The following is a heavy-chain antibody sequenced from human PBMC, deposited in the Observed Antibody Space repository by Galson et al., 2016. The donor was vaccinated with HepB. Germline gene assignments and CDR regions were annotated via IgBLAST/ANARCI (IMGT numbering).Heavy chain of an antibody. CDR2: ISYDGSAE. V-gene: IGHV3-30*18. CDR3: AKDLWINKWTNYFDY. Sequence: SLRLSCAASGFTLTNYGMHWVRQAPGKGLEWVAVISYDGSAEYYEDSVKGRFTISRDNSENTMYLQMSSLRTEDTAVYYCAKDLWINKWTNYFDYWGQGTLVTVSS. D-gene: IGHD2-21*01. J-gene: IGHJ4*02. CDR1: GFTLTNYG.